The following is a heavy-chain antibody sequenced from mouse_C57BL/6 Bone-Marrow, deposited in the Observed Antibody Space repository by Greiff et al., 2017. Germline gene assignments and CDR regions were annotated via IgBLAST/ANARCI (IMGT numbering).Heavy chain of an antibody. J-gene: IGHJ4*01. Sequence: QVQLQQSGAELVRPGTSVKVSCKASGYAFTNYLIEWVKQRPGQGLEWIGVINTGSGGTNYNEKLKGKATLTADKSSSTAYMQLSSLTSEDSAVYFCARKNLPYYSNYYAMDYWGQGTSVTVSS. CDR2: INTGSGGT. CDR1: GYAFTNYL. CDR3: ARKNLPYYSNYYAMDY. D-gene: IGHD2-5*01. V-gene: IGHV1-54*01.